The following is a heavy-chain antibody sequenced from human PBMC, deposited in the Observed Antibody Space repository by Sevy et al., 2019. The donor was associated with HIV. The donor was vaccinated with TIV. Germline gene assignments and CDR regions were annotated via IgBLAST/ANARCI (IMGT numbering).Heavy chain of an antibody. CDR2: LNGDGSSA. Sequence: GGSLRLSCAASGFTFSSHWMHWVRQAPGKGLVWVSRLNGDGSSASYADFVKGRFTISRDNGKNTVYLQISSLTADDTAVYYCTRGRSGTYGWFDPWGHGTLVTVSS. V-gene: IGHV3-74*01. D-gene: IGHD6-19*01. J-gene: IGHJ5*02. CDR1: GFTFSSHW. CDR3: TRGRSGTYGWFDP.